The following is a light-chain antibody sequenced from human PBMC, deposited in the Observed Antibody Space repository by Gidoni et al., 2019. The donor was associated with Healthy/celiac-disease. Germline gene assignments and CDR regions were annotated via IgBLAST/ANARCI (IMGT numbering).Light chain of an antibody. Sequence: EMVLTQSPATLSLSPGERATLSCRASQSVSSYLAWYQQKPGQAPRLLIYDASNRATGIPARFSGSGSGTDFTLTISSLEPEDFAVYYCQQRSNWPLTFGQXTRLEIQ. V-gene: IGKV3-11*01. CDR2: DAS. CDR3: QQRSNWPLT. CDR1: QSVSSY. J-gene: IGKJ5*01.